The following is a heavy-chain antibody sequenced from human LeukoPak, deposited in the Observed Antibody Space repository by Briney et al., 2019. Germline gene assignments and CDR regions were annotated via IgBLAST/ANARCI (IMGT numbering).Heavy chain of an antibody. V-gene: IGHV3-11*01. CDR2: ISSSGSTI. CDR3: ARAPQTSNYYGSGSYYGSTIDY. CDR1: GFTFSDYY. D-gene: IGHD3-10*01. J-gene: IGHJ4*02. Sequence: GGSLRLSCAASGFTFSDYYMSWIRQAPGKGLEWVSYISSSGSTIYYADSVKGRFTISRDNAKNSLYLQMNSLRAEDTAVYYCARAPQTSNYYGSGSYYGSTIDYWGQGTLVTVSS.